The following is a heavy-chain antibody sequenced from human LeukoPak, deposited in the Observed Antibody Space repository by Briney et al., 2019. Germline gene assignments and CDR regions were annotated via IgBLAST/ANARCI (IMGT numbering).Heavy chain of an antibody. D-gene: IGHD6-13*01. J-gene: IGHJ4*02. Sequence: GGSLRLSCAASGFTFSSYGMHWVRQAPGKGLEWVAVISYDGSNKYYADSVKGRFTISRDNSKNTLYLQMNSLRAEDTAVYYCAKDDGSSWYPADYWGQGTLVTVSS. CDR2: ISYDGSNK. CDR3: AKDDGSSWYPADY. V-gene: IGHV3-30*18. CDR1: GFTFSSYG.